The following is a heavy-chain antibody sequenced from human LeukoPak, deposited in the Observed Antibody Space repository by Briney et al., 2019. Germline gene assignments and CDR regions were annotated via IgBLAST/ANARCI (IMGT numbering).Heavy chain of an antibody. D-gene: IGHD6-19*01. J-gene: IGHJ4*02. CDR1: GYIFTSYW. Sequence: GESLQISCKGSGYIFTSYWIGWVRQMPGKGLEWMGIIYPGDSDTRYSPSFQGQVTISADKSISTAYLQWSSLKASDTAMYYCARHMSIAVAGTFDYWGQGTLVTVSS. V-gene: IGHV5-51*01. CDR3: ARHMSIAVAGTFDY. CDR2: IYPGDSDT.